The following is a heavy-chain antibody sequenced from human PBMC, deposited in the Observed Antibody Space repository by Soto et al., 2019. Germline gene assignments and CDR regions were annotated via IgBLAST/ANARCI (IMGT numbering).Heavy chain of an antibody. J-gene: IGHJ6*02. Sequence: SVKVSCKASGGTFSSYAIRWVRQAPGQGLEWMGGIIPIFGTANYAQKFQGRVTITADESTSTAYMELSSLRSEDTAVYYCAREREVTMVRGVHYYYYGMDVWGQGTTVTVSS. CDR2: IIPIFGTA. CDR1: GGTFSSYA. CDR3: AREREVTMVRGVHYYYYGMDV. V-gene: IGHV1-69*13. D-gene: IGHD3-10*01.